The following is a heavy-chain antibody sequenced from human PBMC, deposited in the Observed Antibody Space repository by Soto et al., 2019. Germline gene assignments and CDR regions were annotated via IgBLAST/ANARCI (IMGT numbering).Heavy chain of an antibody. CDR2: INTDGTTT. CDR1: GFTFSSYW. D-gene: IGHD1-7*01. J-gene: IGHJ6*02. V-gene: IGHV3-74*01. Sequence: PGGSLRLSCAVSGFTFSSYWMYWVRQTSGKGLVWASRINTDGTTTNYADSVKGRYTISRDNANNTLYLQMNRLRAEDKAVYYCAKEAITGTIHYGMDVWGQGTRVTVSS. CDR3: AKEAITGTIHYGMDV.